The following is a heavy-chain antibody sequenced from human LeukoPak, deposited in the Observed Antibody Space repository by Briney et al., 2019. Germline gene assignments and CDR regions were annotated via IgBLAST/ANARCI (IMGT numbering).Heavy chain of an antibody. J-gene: IGHJ4*02. V-gene: IGHV3-23*01. D-gene: IGHD6-13*01. Sequence: PGGSLRLSCAASGFTFSSYAMSWVRQAPGKGLEWISSISGSGTDTYYAESVKGRFTISRDNSKNTLYLQMNSLRAEDMAVFYCAKLSWREVPSATFDYWGQGTLVTVSS. CDR3: AKLSWREVPSATFDY. CDR2: ISGSGTDT. CDR1: GFTFSSYA.